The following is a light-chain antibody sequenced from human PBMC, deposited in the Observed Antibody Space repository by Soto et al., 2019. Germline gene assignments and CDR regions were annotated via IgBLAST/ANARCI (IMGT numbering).Light chain of an antibody. V-gene: IGLV1-40*01. CDR3: QSYDSSLSFYV. J-gene: IGLJ1*01. CDR2: GNS. CDR1: SSKIGAGYD. Sequence: QSLLTQPPPMSGAPRQRGTISCTGSSSKIGAGYDVHWYQQLPGTAPKLLIYGNSNRPSGVPDRFSGSKSGTSASLAITGLQAEDEADYYCQSYDSSLSFYVFGTGTKVTVL.